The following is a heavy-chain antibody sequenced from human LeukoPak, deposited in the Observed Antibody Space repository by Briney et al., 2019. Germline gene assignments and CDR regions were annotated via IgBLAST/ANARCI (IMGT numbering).Heavy chain of an antibody. CDR3: ATWELGDFDI. D-gene: IGHD1-26*01. CDR2: IRYDGSNK. Sequence: GGSLRLSCAASGFTFSSYGMHWVRQAPGKGLEWVAFIRYDGSNKYYADSVKGRFTISRDNSKNTLYLQMNSLRAEDTAVYYCATWELGDFDIWGQGQWSPSLQ. V-gene: IGHV3-30*02. J-gene: IGHJ3*02. CDR1: GFTFSSYG.